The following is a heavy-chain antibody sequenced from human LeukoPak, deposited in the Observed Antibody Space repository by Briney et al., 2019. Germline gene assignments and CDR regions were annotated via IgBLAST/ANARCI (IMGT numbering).Heavy chain of an antibody. CDR2: IKQDGSEK. V-gene: IGHV3-7*01. Sequence: GGSLRLSCAASGFTFSSYWMSWVRQAPGKGLEWVANIKQDGSEKYYVDSAKGRFTISRDNAKNSLYLQMNSLRAEDTAVYYCARDDCSSISCYHNWFDPWGQGTLVTVSS. CDR3: ARDDCSSISCYHNWFDP. D-gene: IGHD2-2*01. CDR1: GFTFSSYW. J-gene: IGHJ5*02.